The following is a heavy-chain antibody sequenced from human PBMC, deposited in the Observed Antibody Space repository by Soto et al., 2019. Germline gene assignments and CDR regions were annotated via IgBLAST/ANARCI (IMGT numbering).Heavy chain of an antibody. Sequence: QVQLVQSGAEEKKPGASVKVSCKASGYTFTSYAMHWVRQAPGQRLEWMGWINAGNGNTKYSQKFQGRVTITRDTSASTAYMELSSRRSEDTAVYYCARSPGGPMTPGDYWGQGTLVTVSS. V-gene: IGHV1-3*05. CDR3: ARSPGGPMTPGDY. J-gene: IGHJ4*02. D-gene: IGHD3-10*01. CDR2: INAGNGNT. CDR1: GYTFTSYA.